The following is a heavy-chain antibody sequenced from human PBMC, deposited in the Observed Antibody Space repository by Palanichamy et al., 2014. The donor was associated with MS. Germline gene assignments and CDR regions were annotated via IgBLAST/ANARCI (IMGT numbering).Heavy chain of an antibody. J-gene: IGHJ4*02. CDR1: GGTFSNYA. D-gene: IGHD1-26*01. CDR2: IIPIFGTP. V-gene: IGHV1-69*01. CDR3: ARGWELVFDY. Sequence: QVQLVQSGAEVKKPGSSVKVSCKASGGTFSNYAINWVRQAPGQGLEWMGGIIPIFGTPDYAQKFQGRLTITADESTSTAYMELSSLRSEDMATYYCARGWELVFDYWGQGTLVAVSS.